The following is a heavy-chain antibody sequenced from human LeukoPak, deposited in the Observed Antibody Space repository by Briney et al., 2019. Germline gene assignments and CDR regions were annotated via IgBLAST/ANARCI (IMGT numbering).Heavy chain of an antibody. CDR1: GFTFHNHG. D-gene: IGHD6-13*01. CDR2: IWYDGSLK. Sequence: GMSLRLSCKASGFTFHNHGMHWVRQAPGKGLEWVAIIWYDGSLKYYSDSVKGRFGISRDNSRVTVFLNMTSLRVEDTAIYYCARRKAAAGFDLWGQGTLVTVSS. CDR3: ARRKAAAGFDL. V-gene: IGHV3-33*08. J-gene: IGHJ5*02.